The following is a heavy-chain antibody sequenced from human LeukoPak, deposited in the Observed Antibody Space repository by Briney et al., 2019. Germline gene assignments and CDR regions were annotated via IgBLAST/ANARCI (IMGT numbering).Heavy chain of an antibody. Sequence: ASVKVSCKASGYSFTGYYMHWVRQAPGQGLEWMGWINPNSGGTNYAQKFQGRVTMTRDTSISTAYMELSRLRSDDTAVYYCARGPLIDLTYYDILTGYIYYFDYWGQGTLVTVSS. CDR1: GYSFTGYY. CDR3: ARGPLIDLTYYDILTGYIYYFDY. V-gene: IGHV1-2*02. CDR2: INPNSGGT. J-gene: IGHJ4*02. D-gene: IGHD3-9*01.